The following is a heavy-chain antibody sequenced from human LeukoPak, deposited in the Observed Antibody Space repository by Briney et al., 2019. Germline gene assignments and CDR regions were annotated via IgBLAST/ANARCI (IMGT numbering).Heavy chain of an antibody. CDR1: GYTFTSYG. CDR3: ARGGSYDSRGYYYS. V-gene: IGHV1-2*02. CDR2: INPYSGGT. J-gene: IGHJ4*02. Sequence: ASVKVSCKASGYTFTSYGISWVRQAPGQGLEWMGWINPYSGGTNYAQRFQGRVTMTRDTSISTAYMELSRLRSDDTAVYYCARGGSYDSRGYYYSWGQGTLVTVSS. D-gene: IGHD3-22*01.